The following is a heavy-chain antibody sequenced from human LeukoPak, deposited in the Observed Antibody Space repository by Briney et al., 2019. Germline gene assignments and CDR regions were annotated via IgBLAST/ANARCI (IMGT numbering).Heavy chain of an antibody. CDR3: ARVYCSGGSCYPYFDY. Sequence: GGSLRLSCAASGFTFGLYSMTWVRQAPGKGLEWVSLIDSNSNFMNYADSVKGRFTISRDNAKKSLYLQMNSLRAEDTAVYYCARVYCSGGSCYPYFDYWGQGTLVTVSS. J-gene: IGHJ4*02. CDR2: IDSNSNFM. D-gene: IGHD2-15*01. CDR1: GFTFGLYS. V-gene: IGHV3-21*01.